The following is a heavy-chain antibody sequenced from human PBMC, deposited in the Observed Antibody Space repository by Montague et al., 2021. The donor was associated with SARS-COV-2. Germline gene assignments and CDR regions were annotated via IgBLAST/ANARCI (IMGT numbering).Heavy chain of an antibody. V-gene: IGHV4-39*01. CDR1: GGSISSTAYY. CDR3: ARQTTLLRGRAPPGV. D-gene: IGHD3-10*01. Sequence: SETLSLTCTVSGGSISSTAYYWGWIRQPPGKVLEWIGSIYYTVNTFYNPSLKSRVTISVDASKNQFSLTLSSVSAADTAVYYCARQTTLLRGRAPPGVWGQGTTVTVSS. J-gene: IGHJ6*02. CDR2: IYYTVNT.